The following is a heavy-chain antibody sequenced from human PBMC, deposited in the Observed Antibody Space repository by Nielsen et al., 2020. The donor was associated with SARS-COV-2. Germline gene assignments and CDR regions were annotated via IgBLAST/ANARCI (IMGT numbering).Heavy chain of an antibody. D-gene: IGHD6-19*01. V-gene: IGHV4-61*01. Sequence: SETLSLTCTVSGGSIRSGSYYWSWIRQPPGKGLEWIGYVYYSGSTYYNPSLKSRVTISVDTSKNQFSLEVNSVTAADTAVYYCARDATSGWIPYWGQGTLITVSS. CDR3: ARDATSGWIPY. J-gene: IGHJ4*02. CDR1: GGSIRSGSYY. CDR2: VYYSGST.